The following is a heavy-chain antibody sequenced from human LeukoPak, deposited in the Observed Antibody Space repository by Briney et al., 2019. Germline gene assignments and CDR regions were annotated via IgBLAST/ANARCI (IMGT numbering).Heavy chain of an antibody. V-gene: IGHV1-24*01. CDR1: GYTLTELS. CDR3: ATDRPRIAAAGTLYFDY. CDR2: FDPEDGET. D-gene: IGHD6-13*01. J-gene: IGHJ4*02. Sequence: GASVKVSCKVSGYTLTELSMHWVRQAPGKGLEWMGGFDPEDGETIYAQKFQGRVTMTEDTSTDTAYMELSSLRSEDTAVYYCATDRPRIAAAGTLYFDYWGQGALVTVSS.